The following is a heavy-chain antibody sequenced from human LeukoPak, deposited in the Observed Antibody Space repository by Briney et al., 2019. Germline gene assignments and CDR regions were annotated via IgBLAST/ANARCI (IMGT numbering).Heavy chain of an antibody. CDR2: MNLKSGGT. D-gene: IGHD1-26*01. Sequence: ASLKVSCKASGYTFTNSYIHWVRQAPGQGLEWMGSMNLKSGGTKYAQKFQGRVSMTRDTSISTAYMELASLTSDDTAVYYCARAGGRSWFDPWGQGTLATVSS. CDR1: GYTFTNSY. CDR3: ARAGGRSWFDP. J-gene: IGHJ5*02. V-gene: IGHV1-2*02.